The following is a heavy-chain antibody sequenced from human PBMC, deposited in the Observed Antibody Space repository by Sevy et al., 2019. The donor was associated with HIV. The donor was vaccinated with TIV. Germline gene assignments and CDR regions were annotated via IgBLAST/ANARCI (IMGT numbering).Heavy chain of an antibody. CDR3: ARGLLARPRGDYWYFDL. J-gene: IGHJ2*01. D-gene: IGHD6-6*01. CDR1: GFTFSTYA. CDR2: ISGSASTTYYGGAA. V-gene: IGHV3-23*01. Sequence: GGSLRLSCTASGFTFSTYAMSWVRQAPGKGLEWVSGISGSASTTYYGGAAYYADSVNGRFTITRDNAKNTLYLEMNGLGDEDSAVFHCARGLLARPRGDYWYFDLWGRGTLVTVSS.